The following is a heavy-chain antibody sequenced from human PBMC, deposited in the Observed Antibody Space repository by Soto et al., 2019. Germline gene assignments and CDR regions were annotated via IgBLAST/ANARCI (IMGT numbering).Heavy chain of an antibody. CDR3: ARGRYGDY. V-gene: IGHV1-18*01. CDR2: ISAHNGNT. D-gene: IGHD1-1*01. J-gene: IGHJ4*02. CDR1: GYAFTTYG. Sequence: QVHLVQSGAEVKKPGASVKVSCKGSGYAFTTYGITWVRQAPGQGLEWMGWISAHNGNTNYAQKLQGRVTVTRDTSTGTAYMELRSLRSDDTTVYYCARGRYGDYWGQGALVTVSS.